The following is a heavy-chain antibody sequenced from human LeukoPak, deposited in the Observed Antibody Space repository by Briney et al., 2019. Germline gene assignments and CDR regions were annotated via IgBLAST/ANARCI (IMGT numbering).Heavy chain of an antibody. D-gene: IGHD1-26*01. CDR3: ARGGSYTMVKNY. CDR2: IYYSGST. Sequence: PSETLSLTCTVSGSSISSGSYYWGWIRQPPGKGLEWIGSIYYSGSTYYNPSLKSRVTISIDTSKNQFSLKLSSVTAADTAVYYCARGGSYTMVKNYWGQGALVTVSS. V-gene: IGHV4-39*07. CDR1: GSSISSGSYY. J-gene: IGHJ4*02.